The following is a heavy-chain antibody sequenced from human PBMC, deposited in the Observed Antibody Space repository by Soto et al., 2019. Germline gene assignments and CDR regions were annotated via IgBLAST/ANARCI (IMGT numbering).Heavy chain of an antibody. V-gene: IGHV3-30*18. CDR1: GFTFSSYG. CDR3: AKPVWYGSGSPPDS. Sequence: SLRLSCAASGFTFSSYGMHWVRQAPGKGLEWVAVISYDGSNKHYADSVKGRFTISRDNSKSTLYLQMNSLRAEDTAVYYCAKPVWYGSGSPPDSWGQGTPVTVSS. J-gene: IGHJ4*02. CDR2: ISYDGSNK. D-gene: IGHD3-10*01.